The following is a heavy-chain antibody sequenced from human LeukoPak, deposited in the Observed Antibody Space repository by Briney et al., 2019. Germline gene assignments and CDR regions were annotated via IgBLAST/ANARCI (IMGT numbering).Heavy chain of an antibody. CDR2: INPNSGGT. CDR3: AGRLGYCTSTRCPSP. D-gene: IGHD2-2*01. J-gene: IGHJ3*01. V-gene: IGHV1-2*06. CDR1: GYTFTGYY. Sequence: VSVKVSCKASGYTFTGYYIHWVRQAPGQGLEWMGRINPNSGGTNYAQKFQGRVTMTRDTSISTAYMELSGLRSDDTAVYYCAGRLGYCTSTRCPSPWGQGTMVTVSS.